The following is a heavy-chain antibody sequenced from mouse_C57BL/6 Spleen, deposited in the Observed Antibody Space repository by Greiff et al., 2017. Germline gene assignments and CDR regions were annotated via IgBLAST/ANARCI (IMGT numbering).Heavy chain of an antibody. CDR2: ISYDGSN. CDR3: AREGKLAWFVY. V-gene: IGHV3-6*01. CDR1: GYSITSGYY. Sequence: DVKLQESGPGLVKPSQSLSLTCSVTGYSITSGYYWNWIRQFPGNKLEWMGYISYDGSNNYNPSLKNRISITRNTSKNQFFLKLNLVTTEDTATYYCAREGKLAWFVYWGQGTLV. J-gene: IGHJ3*01.